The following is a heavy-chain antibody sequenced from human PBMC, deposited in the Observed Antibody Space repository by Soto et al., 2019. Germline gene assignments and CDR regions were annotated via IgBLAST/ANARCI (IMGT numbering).Heavy chain of an antibody. CDR2: IKLDGREK. V-gene: IGHV3-7*01. J-gene: IGHJ3*02. D-gene: IGHD3-3*01. Sequence: PGGSLRLSCSASGFIFRRYWMAWVRQAPGKGLEWVATIKLDGREKNYLDSVQGRFTISRDNSDNTLYLQMNSLRAEDTAVYYCANDGVRFMEYLSPPLVPALDIWGQGTIVTVSS. CDR3: ANDGVRFMEYLSPPLVPALDI. CDR1: GFIFRRYW.